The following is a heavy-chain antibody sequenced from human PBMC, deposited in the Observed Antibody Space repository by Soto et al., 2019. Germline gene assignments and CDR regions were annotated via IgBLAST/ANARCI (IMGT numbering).Heavy chain of an antibody. Sequence: NPSETLSLTCTVSGGSISSSTSYWGWIRQPPGKGLEWIGSINYSGSTYYSPSLKSRVTISADTSKNQFSLKLSSVTAADTAVYYCARPVNYYYYYMDVWGKGTMGTVSS. CDR1: GGSISSSTSY. CDR2: INYSGST. CDR3: ARPVNYYYYYMDV. V-gene: IGHV4-39*01. J-gene: IGHJ6*03.